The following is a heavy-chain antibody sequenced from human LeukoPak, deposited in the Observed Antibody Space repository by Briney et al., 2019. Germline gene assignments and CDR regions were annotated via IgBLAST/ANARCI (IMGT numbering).Heavy chain of an antibody. D-gene: IGHD3-16*01. CDR3: ARDGVVGDFDY. CDR2: IYYSGTT. Sequence: PSETLSLTCTVSGGSISTYYWNWIRQPPGKGLEWIGYIYYSGTTNYNPSLKSRVSMSVDTSKNQFSLKLSSVTAADTAVYYCARDGVVGDFDYWGQGSLVTVSS. CDR1: GGSISTYY. V-gene: IGHV4-59*12. J-gene: IGHJ4*02.